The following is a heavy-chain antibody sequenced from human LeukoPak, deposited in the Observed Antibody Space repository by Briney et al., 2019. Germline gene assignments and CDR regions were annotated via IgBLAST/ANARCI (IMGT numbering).Heavy chain of an antibody. Sequence: ASVKVSCKASGYTFTSYDINWVRQATGQGLEWMGWMNPNNGNTGYAQKFQGRVTITRNTSISTVYMELSSLRSEDTAVYYCAREVYYDSSGYYNWGQGTLVTVSS. CDR2: MNPNNGNT. V-gene: IGHV1-8*03. D-gene: IGHD3-22*01. CDR1: GYTFTSYD. J-gene: IGHJ4*02. CDR3: AREVYYDSSGYYN.